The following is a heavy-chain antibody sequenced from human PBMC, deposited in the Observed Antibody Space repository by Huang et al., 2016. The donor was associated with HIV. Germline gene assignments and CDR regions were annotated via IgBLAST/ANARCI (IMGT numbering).Heavy chain of an antibody. J-gene: IGHJ6*02. Sequence: EVQLVESGGGLVQPGRSLRLSCAASGFTFDDYAMHWVRQAPGKGLVWVSGISWNSGSIGYADSVKGRFTISRDNAKNSLYLQMNSLRAEDTALYYCAKDYWRVRGSKYYYYYGMDVWGQGTTVTVSS. D-gene: IGHD1-1*01. CDR3: AKDYWRVRGSKYYYYYGMDV. CDR1: GFTFDDYA. CDR2: ISWNSGSI. V-gene: IGHV3-9*01.